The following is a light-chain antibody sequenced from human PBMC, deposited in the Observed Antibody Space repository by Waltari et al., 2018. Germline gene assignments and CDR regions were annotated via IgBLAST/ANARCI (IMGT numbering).Light chain of an antibody. CDR2: GAS. CDR3: HQYGTSPRT. V-gene: IGKV3-20*01. CDR1: QSLSSYY. Sequence: EIVLTQSPGTLSVSPGERATLSCRASQSLSSYYLAWFQQRPGQAPRLPIYGASSRATGIPDRFSGSGSGTDFTLTISRLEPEDFAVYYCHQYGTSPRTFGQGTKLEIK. J-gene: IGKJ2*01.